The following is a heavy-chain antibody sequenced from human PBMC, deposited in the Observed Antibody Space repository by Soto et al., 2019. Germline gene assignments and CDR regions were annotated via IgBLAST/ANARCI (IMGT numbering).Heavy chain of an antibody. D-gene: IGHD6-19*01. CDR2: ISYDGSNK. J-gene: IGHJ4*02. CDR3: AQNLYSSGWYGPFDY. Sequence: QVQLVESGGGVVQPGRSLRLSCAASGFTFSSYAMHWVRQAPGKGLEWVAVISYDGSNKYYADSVKGRFTISRDNSKNTLYLQMNSLRAEDTAVYYCAQNLYSSGWYGPFDYWGQGTLVTVSS. CDR1: GFTFSSYA. V-gene: IGHV3-30-3*01.